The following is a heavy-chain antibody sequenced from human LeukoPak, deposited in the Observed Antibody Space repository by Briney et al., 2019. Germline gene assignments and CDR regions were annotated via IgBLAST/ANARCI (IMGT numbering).Heavy chain of an antibody. D-gene: IGHD6-6*01. CDR1: GFTFSTNY. J-gene: IGHJ4*02. Sequence: PGGSLRLSCAASGFTFSTNYMSWVRQAPGKGLEWVSVIYSGGSPYYADSVKGRFTISRDNSKNTLYLQMNSLRAEDTAVYYCAKAFSYSSSSNFDYWGQGTLVTVSS. CDR3: AKAFSYSSSSNFDY. V-gene: IGHV3-53*01. CDR2: IYSGGSP.